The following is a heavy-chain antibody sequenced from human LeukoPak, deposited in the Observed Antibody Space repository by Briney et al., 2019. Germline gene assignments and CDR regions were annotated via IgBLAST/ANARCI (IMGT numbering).Heavy chain of an antibody. CDR2: INPNSGGT. J-gene: IGHJ3*02. Sequence: GASVKVSCKASGYTFTDYYMHWVRQAPGQGLEWMGWINPNSGGTNYAQKFQGRVTITADESTSTAYMELSSLRSEDTAVYYCARDSRGQYYYDSSGYYWGAFDIWGQGTMVTVSS. D-gene: IGHD3-22*01. CDR1: GYTFTDYY. V-gene: IGHV1-2*02. CDR3: ARDSRGQYYYDSSGYYWGAFDI.